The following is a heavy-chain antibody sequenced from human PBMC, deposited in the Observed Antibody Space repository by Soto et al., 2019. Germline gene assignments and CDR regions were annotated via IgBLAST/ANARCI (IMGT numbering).Heavy chain of an antibody. CDR1: GFTFSSYA. J-gene: IGHJ6*02. Sequence: EVQLLESGGGLVQPGGSLRLSCAASGFTFSSYAMSWVRQAPGKGLEWVSAISGSGGSTYYADSVKGRFTISRDNSKNTLYLQMNSLRSEDTAVYYCARKVAAYYYGMDVWGQGTTVTVSS. CDR3: ARKVAAYYYGMDV. V-gene: IGHV3-23*01. D-gene: IGHD6-25*01. CDR2: ISGSGGST.